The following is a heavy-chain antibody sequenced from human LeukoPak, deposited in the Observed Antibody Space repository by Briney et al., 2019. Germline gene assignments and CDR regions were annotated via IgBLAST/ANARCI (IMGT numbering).Heavy chain of an antibody. V-gene: IGHV4-39*01. CDR2: IYYSGST. D-gene: IGHD1-26*01. J-gene: IGHJ4*02. CDR3: ARHLLVAVIVGEGYFDY. Sequence: PSETLSLTRTVSGGSISSSSYYWGWIRQPPGKGLEWIGSIYYSGSTYYNPSLKSRVTISVDTSKNQFSLKLSSVTAADTAVYYCARHLLVAVIVGEGYFDYWGQGTLVTVSS. CDR1: GGSISSSSYY.